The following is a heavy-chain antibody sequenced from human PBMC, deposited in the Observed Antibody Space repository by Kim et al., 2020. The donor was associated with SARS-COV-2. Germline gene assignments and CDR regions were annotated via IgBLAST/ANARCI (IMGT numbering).Heavy chain of an antibody. Sequence: GESLKISCKGSGYSFTTYWIGWVRQMPGKGLEWMGIIYPGDSDTRYSPSFQGQVTISADKSISTAYLQWSSLKASDTAIYYYARLGGITVTKNNWFDPWGQGTLVTVSS. D-gene: IGHD4-17*01. V-gene: IGHV5-51*01. CDR2: IYPGDSDT. CDR1: GYSFTTYW. J-gene: IGHJ5*02. CDR3: ARLGGITVTKNNWFDP.